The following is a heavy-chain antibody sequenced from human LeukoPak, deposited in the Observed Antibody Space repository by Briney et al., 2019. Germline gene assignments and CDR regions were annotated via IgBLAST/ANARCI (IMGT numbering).Heavy chain of an antibody. D-gene: IGHD6-13*01. J-gene: IGHJ4*02. Sequence: SETLSLTCTVSGGSISYYYWSWIRQPPGKGLEWIGNIYHTGSTNYNPSLKSRIAISVDTSKNQFSLKLSSVTAADTAVYYCARDGIQYSSSRNLDYWGQGTLVTVSS. CDR3: ARDGIQYSSSRNLDY. CDR1: GGSISYYY. CDR2: IYHTGST. V-gene: IGHV4-4*08.